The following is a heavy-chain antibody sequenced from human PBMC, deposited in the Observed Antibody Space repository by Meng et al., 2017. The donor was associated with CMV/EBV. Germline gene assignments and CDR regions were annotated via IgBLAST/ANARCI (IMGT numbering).Heavy chain of an antibody. V-gene: IGHV4-4*02. D-gene: IGHD6-19*01. CDR3: ARSSYSSAWPTYYFDY. J-gene: IGHJ4*02. Sequence: QVQLQESGPGLVKPSGTLSLTCAVSGGSISSTNWWSWVRQPPGKGLEWIGQIYNPSLKSRVSISVDTSKNQFSLKLNSVTAADTAVYYCARSSYSSAWPTYYFDYWGQGTLVTVSS. CDR1: GGSISSTNW.